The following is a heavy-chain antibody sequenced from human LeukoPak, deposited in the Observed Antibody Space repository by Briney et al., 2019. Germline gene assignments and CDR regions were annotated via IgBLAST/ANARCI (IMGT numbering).Heavy chain of an antibody. J-gene: IGHJ2*01. Sequence: SETLSLTCAVYGGSFSSYYWSWIRQPPGKGLEWIGYIYYSGSTNYNPSLKNRVTISVDTSKNQFSLKLSSVTAADTAVYYCARRSRWLQYSNWYFDLWGRGTLVTVSS. V-gene: IGHV4-59*08. CDR3: ARRSRWLQYSNWYFDL. CDR1: GGSFSSYY. CDR2: IYYSGST. D-gene: IGHD5-24*01.